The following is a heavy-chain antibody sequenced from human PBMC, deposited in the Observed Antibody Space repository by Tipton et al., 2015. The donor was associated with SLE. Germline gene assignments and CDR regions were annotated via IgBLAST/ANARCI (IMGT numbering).Heavy chain of an antibody. CDR1: GGSISSSSYY. CDR2: IYYSGST. D-gene: IGHD2-15*01. V-gene: IGHV4-39*07. Sequence: TLSLTCTVSGGSISSSSYYWGWIRQPPGKGLEWIGYIYYSGSTYYNPSLKSRVTISVDTSKNQFSLKLSSVTAADTAVYYCASSELSGVAATFDYWGQGTLVTVSS. CDR3: ASSELSGVAATFDY. J-gene: IGHJ4*02.